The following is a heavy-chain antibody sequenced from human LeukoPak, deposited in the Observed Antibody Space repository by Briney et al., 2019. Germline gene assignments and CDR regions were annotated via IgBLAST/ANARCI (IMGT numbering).Heavy chain of an antibody. CDR2: ISYDGSNK. J-gene: IGHJ4*02. V-gene: IGHV3-30*18. CDR3: AKDRASMWCSSSSCYYFDN. Sequence: GRSLRLSCVASGFTFSSYGMHWVRQAPGKGLEWVAVISYDGSNKYYADSVKGRFTISRDNSKNTLYLQMNSLRAEDTAVYYCAKDRASMWCSSSSCYYFDNWGQGPLVTVSS. D-gene: IGHD2-2*01. CDR1: GFTFSSYG.